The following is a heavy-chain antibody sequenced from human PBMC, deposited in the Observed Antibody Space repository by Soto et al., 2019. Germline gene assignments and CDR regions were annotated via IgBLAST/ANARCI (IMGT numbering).Heavy chain of an antibody. Sequence: RRLSCAASGFTFSDYYMSWIRQAPGKGLEWISHISDSATTMYYADSVKGRFTISRDNARKSLFLHMNSLRAEDTAVYYCASNNAFISRGLFNLWGPGNLVTVAS. CDR3: ASNNAFISRGLFNL. V-gene: IGHV3-11*01. CDR2: ISDSATTM. CDR1: GFTFSDYY. J-gene: IGHJ5*02. D-gene: IGHD3-22*01.